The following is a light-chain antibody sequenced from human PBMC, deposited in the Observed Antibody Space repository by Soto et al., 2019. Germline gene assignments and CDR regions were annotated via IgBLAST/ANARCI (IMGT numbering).Light chain of an antibody. CDR1: SSDVGGYDY. Sequence: QSALTQPASVSGSPGLSITISCTGASSDVGGYDYVSWYQQYPGKAPKLMIYDVTNRPSGVSNRFSGSKSGNTASLTISGLQAEDEADYYCSSYTRSSTVVFGGGTKLTVL. CDR3: SSYTRSSTVV. J-gene: IGLJ2*01. V-gene: IGLV2-14*03. CDR2: DVT.